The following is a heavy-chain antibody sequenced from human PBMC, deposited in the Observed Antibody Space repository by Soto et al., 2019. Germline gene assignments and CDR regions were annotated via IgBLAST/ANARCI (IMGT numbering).Heavy chain of an antibody. CDR2: IYPGDSDT. CDR1: GYSFSTYW. J-gene: IGHJ6*02. V-gene: IGHV5-51*01. Sequence: GESLKISCKGFGYSFSTYWNGWVRQLPGQGLEWMGIIYPGDSDTRYSPSFQGQVTISADKSISTAYLQWSSLKASDTAMYYCARLPSYYDILTGLYYYYGMDVWGQGTTVTVSS. D-gene: IGHD3-9*01. CDR3: ARLPSYYDILTGLYYYYGMDV.